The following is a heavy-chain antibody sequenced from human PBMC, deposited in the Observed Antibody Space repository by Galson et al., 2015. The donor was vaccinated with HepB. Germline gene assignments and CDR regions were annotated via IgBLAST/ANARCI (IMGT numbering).Heavy chain of an antibody. CDR1: GYTCTSYE. CDR2: MNPNSGNT. D-gene: IGHD3-10*01. Sequence: QSGAEVIKPGESLRISCKASGYTCTSYEINWGRQATGQGLEWMGWMNPNSGNTGYAQKFQGRVTMTRNTSISTAYMELSSLRSEDTAVYYCASRRLPWLSYGSGNRPFDPWGQGTLVTVSS. CDR3: ASRRLPWLSYGSGNRPFDP. J-gene: IGHJ5*02. V-gene: IGHV1-8*01.